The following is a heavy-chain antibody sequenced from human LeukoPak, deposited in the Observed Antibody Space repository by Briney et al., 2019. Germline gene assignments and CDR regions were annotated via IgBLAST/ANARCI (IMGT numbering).Heavy chain of an antibody. J-gene: IGHJ4*02. CDR2: INHSGST. D-gene: IGHD3-22*01. Sequence: ASETLSLTCAVYGGSFSGYYWSWIRQPPGKGLEWIGEINHSGSTNYNPSLKSRVTISVDTSKNQISLKLSSVTAADTAVYYCARDAYDSSGYSFDYWGQGTLVTVSS. CDR3: ARDAYDSSGYSFDY. CDR1: GGSFSGYY. V-gene: IGHV4-34*01.